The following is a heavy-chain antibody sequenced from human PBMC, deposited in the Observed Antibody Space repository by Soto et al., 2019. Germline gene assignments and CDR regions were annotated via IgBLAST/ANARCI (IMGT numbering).Heavy chain of an antibody. D-gene: IGHD2-2*01. V-gene: IGHV4-30-4*01. Sequence: QVQLQESGPGLVKPSQTLSLTCTVSGGSISSGDYYWSWIRQPPGKGLEWIGYIYYSGSTYYNPSLKSRVTISVDTSKNQFSLKMSSVTAADTAVYYCARASIVLVPAQLDPRLNGMDVWGQGTTVTVSS. J-gene: IGHJ6*02. CDR3: ARASIVLVPAQLDPRLNGMDV. CDR2: IYYSGST. CDR1: GGSISSGDYY.